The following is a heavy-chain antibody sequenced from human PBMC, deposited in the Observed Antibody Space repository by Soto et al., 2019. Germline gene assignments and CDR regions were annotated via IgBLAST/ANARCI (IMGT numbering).Heavy chain of an antibody. Sequence: QVQLAQSGAEVRKPGSSVTVSCRASGGSFSDFAFSWVRQAPGQGVEWLGGVIPMFAATKYAQRFKGRVTITADASTRTVYLALISLTSDDSAVYYCARGGIVAVPAALSSYDDYTNYRFDSWGQGTLVSVSS. J-gene: IGHJ4*02. D-gene: IGHD2-15*01. CDR2: VIPMFAAT. CDR1: GGSFSDFA. CDR3: ARGGIVAVPAALSSYDDYTNYRFDS. V-gene: IGHV1-69*01.